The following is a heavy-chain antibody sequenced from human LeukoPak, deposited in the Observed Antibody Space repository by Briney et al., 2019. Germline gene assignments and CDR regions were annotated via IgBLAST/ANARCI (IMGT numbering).Heavy chain of an antibody. CDR2: IKQDGSVK. Sequence: GGSLRLSCAASGFIFTNYLMSWVRQAPGKGLEWVANIKQDGSVKYYVDSVKGRFTISRDNAKSSVYLQINSLRAEDTAVYYCARIGYSSSCFGFWGQGTLVAVSS. CDR1: GFIFTNYL. J-gene: IGHJ4*02. D-gene: IGHD6-13*01. CDR3: ARIGYSSSCFGF. V-gene: IGHV3-7*03.